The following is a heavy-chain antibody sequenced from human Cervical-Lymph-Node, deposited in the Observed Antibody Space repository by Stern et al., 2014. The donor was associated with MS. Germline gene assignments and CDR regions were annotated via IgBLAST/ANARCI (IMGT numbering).Heavy chain of an antibody. V-gene: IGHV1-69*01. CDR2: IFPVFGTP. CDR3: ALSSETSDRWYSLGYDL. D-gene: IGHD6-13*01. Sequence: QVQLVQSGAEVTKPGSSVKVPCKASGGTFSKFPRSWARQAQGQGLEWMGGIFPVFGTPTYAQEFRGRVTFTADVSTSTVYMELSSLRSDDTAVYYCALSSETSDRWYSLGYDLWGQGTLVTVSS. J-gene: IGHJ5*02. CDR1: GGTFSKFP.